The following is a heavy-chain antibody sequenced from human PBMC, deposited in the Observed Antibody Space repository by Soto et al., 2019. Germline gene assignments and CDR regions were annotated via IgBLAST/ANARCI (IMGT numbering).Heavy chain of an antibody. Sequence: GESLKISCKGSGYSFTSYWIGWVRQMPGKDLEWMGIIYPGDSDTRYSPSFQGQVTISADKSISTAYLQWSSLKASDTAMYYCARPALRSYSVDAFDIWGQGTMVTVSS. CDR1: GYSFTSYW. V-gene: IGHV5-51*01. J-gene: IGHJ3*02. CDR3: ARPALRSYSVDAFDI. CDR2: IYPGDSDT. D-gene: IGHD1-26*01.